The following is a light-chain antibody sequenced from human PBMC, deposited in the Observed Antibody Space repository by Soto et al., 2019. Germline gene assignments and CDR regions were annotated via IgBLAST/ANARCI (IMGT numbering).Light chain of an antibody. CDR3: QHYNSYSEA. Sequence: DIQLTQSPSTLSASVGDRVTITCRASQSISNWLAWYQQKPGKAPKLLIYDASSLESGVPSRFSGSGSGTEFTLTITSLQPDDFATYYCQHYNSYSEAFGQGTK. V-gene: IGKV1-5*01. CDR1: QSISNW. J-gene: IGKJ1*01. CDR2: DAS.